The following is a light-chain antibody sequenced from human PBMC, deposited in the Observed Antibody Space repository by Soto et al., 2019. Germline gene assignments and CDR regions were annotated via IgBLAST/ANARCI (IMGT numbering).Light chain of an antibody. Sequence: EIVLTQSPATLSLSPGERATLSRRASQSVSSYLAWYQQKPGQAPRLLIYDASNRATGIPARFSGSGSGTDFTLTISSLEPEDFAFYYCQQRSNWPRTFGQGTKVDIK. CDR1: QSVSSY. V-gene: IGKV3-11*01. CDR3: QQRSNWPRT. CDR2: DAS. J-gene: IGKJ1*01.